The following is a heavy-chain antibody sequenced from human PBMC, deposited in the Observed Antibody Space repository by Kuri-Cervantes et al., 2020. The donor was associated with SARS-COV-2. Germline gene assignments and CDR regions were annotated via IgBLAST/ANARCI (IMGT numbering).Heavy chain of an antibody. J-gene: IGHJ6*02. D-gene: IGHD3-22*01. CDR2: IHSSGTT. V-gene: IGHV4-59*01. Sequence: SETLSLTCTHPSDSIGTYYWNWIRQPPGKGLEWIGRIHSSGTTNYNPSLKSRVTISGHTSKGQFSLNLRSLTAADTAVYYCARATQGHYDSSGYYRSYYYYGMDVWGQGTTVTVSS. CDR1: SDSIGTYY. CDR3: ARATQGHYDSSGYYRSYYYYGMDV.